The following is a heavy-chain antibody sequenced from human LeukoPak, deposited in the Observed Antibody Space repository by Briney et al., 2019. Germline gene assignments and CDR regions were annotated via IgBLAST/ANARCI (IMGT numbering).Heavy chain of an antibody. CDR1: GFTFSSYS. V-gene: IGHV3-21*01. J-gene: IGHJ4*02. CDR2: ISSSSSYI. Sequence: GGSLRLSCAASGFTFSSYSMNWVRQAPGKGLEWVSSISSSSSYIYYADSVKGRFTISRDNAKNSLYLQMNSLRAEDTAVYYCARDENRLVQLDYWGQGTLVTVSS. D-gene: IGHD6-19*01. CDR3: ARDENRLVQLDY.